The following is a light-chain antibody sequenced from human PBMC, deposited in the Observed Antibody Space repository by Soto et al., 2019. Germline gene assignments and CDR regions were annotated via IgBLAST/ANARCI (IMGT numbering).Light chain of an antibody. CDR1: QSVTSN. CDR2: GAS. Sequence: EIVLTQSPDTLALSPGEVATLSCWASQSVTSNLAWYQQKPGQAPRLLIYGASSRATGIPDRFSGSGSGTEFTLTISRLEPEDFEVYYCQQYGSSPGTFGQGTKVDIK. J-gene: IGKJ1*01. V-gene: IGKV3-20*01. CDR3: QQYGSSPGT.